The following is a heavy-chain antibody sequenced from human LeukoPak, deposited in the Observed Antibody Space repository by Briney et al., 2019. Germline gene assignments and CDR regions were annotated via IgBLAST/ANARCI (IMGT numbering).Heavy chain of an antibody. CDR2: INSDSSLM. CDR3: IRDLFDDYSLDY. D-gene: IGHD3-16*01. CDR1: GFTFSSYS. V-gene: IGHV3-21*01. Sequence: GGSLRLSCAASGFTFSSYSMSWVRQAPGKGLEWVSSINSDSSLMFYAESVKGRFTISRDNARNSLYLQMNSLRAEDTAVYYCIRDLFDDYSLDYWGQGALVTVSS. J-gene: IGHJ4*02.